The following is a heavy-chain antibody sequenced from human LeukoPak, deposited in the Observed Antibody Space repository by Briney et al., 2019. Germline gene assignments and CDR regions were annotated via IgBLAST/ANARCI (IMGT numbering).Heavy chain of an antibody. V-gene: IGHV4-34*01. D-gene: IGHD2/OR15-2a*01. J-gene: IGHJ4*02. CDR3: ASQGLSYGTFDY. Sequence: SETLSLTCAVYGGSFSGYYWSWIRQPPGKGLEWIGEINHSGSTNYNPSLKSRVTISVDTSKNQFSLKLSSVTAADTAVYYCASQGLSYGTFDYWGQGTLVTVSS. CDR1: GGSFSGYY. CDR2: INHSGST.